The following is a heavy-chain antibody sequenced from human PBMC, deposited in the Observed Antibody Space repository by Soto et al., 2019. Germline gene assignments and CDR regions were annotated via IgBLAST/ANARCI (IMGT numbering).Heavy chain of an antibody. CDR1: GGSISSGDYY. D-gene: IGHD6-6*01. CDR2: IYYSGST. CDR3: AREGLGYRSSPEGGGYFDY. J-gene: IGHJ4*02. Sequence: QVQLQESGPGLVKPSQTLSLTCTVSGGSISSGDYYWSWIRQPPGKGLEWIGYIYYSGSTYYNPSLKRRVTTSVDTSKNQFALKLSSVTAADTGGYYCAREGLGYRSSPEGGGYFDYWGQGTLVTVSS. V-gene: IGHV4-30-4*01.